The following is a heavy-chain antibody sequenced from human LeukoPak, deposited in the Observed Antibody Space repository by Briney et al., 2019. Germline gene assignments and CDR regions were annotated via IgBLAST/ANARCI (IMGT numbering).Heavy chain of an antibody. J-gene: IGHJ4*02. CDR2: IYYSGST. CDR1: GDSISNYY. V-gene: IGHV4-59*01. Sequence: PSETLSLTCTVSGDSISNYYWSWIRQSPGKGLEWIGYIYYSGSTNYNPSLKSRVTISVDTSKNQFSLKLSSVTAADTAVCYCARETCSGGSCFQFDFWGQGTLVTVSS. D-gene: IGHD2-15*01. CDR3: ARETCSGGSCFQFDF.